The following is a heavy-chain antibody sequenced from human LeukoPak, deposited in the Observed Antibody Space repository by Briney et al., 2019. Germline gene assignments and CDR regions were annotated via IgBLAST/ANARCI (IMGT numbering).Heavy chain of an antibody. J-gene: IGHJ5*02. CDR2: IGAYNGNT. Sequence: GASVKVSCKASGYTFTSYGISWVRQAPGQGLEWMGWIGAYNGNTKYSQEFQGRVTITRDTSASTAYMELSSLRSEDMAVYYCARGSTYYYDSSGYCSNWFDPWGQGTLVTVSS. CDR3: ARGSTYYYDSSGYCSNWFDP. CDR1: GYTFTSYG. D-gene: IGHD3-22*01. V-gene: IGHV1-18*03.